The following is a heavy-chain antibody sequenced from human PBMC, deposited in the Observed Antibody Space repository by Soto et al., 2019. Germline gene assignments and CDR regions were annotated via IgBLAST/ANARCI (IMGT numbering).Heavy chain of an antibody. CDR1: GFTFSSSA. CDR3: ARCTVDTIVTSGWCHYLDP. D-gene: IGHD6-19*01. V-gene: IGHV3-23*01. CDR2: VSGSGGTT. J-gene: IGHJ5*02. Sequence: EVQLLDSGGGLVQPGGSLRLSCAASGFTFSSSAMSWVRQAPGKGLEWVSAVSGSGGTTYYADSVRGRFTISRDNSKNTLYLKMNSLRAEDTAIYFSARCTVDTIVTSGWCHYLDPWGQGTLVTVSS.